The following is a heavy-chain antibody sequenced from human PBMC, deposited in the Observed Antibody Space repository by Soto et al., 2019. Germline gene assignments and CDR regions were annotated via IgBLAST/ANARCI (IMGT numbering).Heavy chain of an antibody. D-gene: IGHD2-21*01. J-gene: IGHJ4*02. CDR3: ARGGGGGLFEH. CDR1: GFPFSDYY. V-gene: IGHV3-11*06. Sequence: GSLRLSCATSGFPFSDYYMSWIRQAPGKGLEWLSHISPKSTYRNYADSVKGRFTISRDNTKSSLFLQMNSLGVEDTAVYYCARGGGGGLFEHWGQGVLVTVSS. CDR2: ISPKSTYR.